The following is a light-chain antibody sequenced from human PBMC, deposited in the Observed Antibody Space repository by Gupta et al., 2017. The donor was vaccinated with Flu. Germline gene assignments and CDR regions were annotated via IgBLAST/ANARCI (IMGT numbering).Light chain of an antibody. CDR3: QQCNTTPRT. CDR1: QDISNY. Sequence: DIQMTQSPSSMSASLGDRVTITCRAGQDISNYLNWYQQKSGKAPSLLIYAATTLQSGVPSRFSGSGSGTDFTLTISSLQPEDVATYYCQQCNTTPRTFGQGTKVEIK. J-gene: IGKJ1*01. V-gene: IGKV1-39*01. CDR2: AAT.